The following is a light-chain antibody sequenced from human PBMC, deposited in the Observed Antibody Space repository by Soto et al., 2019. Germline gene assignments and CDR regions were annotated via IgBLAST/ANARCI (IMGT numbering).Light chain of an antibody. J-gene: IGLJ1*01. CDR1: SSDVGSYEF. CDR3: CSYAGGSNV. Sequence: QSVLTQPASVSESPGQSITISCTGTSSDVGSYEFVSWYQQYPGKAPKLMIYEGSKRPSGVSDRFSGSKSGNTAPLTISGLQAEDEADYFCCSYAGGSNVFGAGTKVTVL. V-gene: IGLV2-23*03. CDR2: EGS.